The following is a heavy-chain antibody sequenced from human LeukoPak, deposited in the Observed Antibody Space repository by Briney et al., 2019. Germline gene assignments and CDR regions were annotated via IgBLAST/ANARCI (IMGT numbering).Heavy chain of an antibody. CDR1: GGSISIYY. V-gene: IGHV4-4*07. D-gene: IGHD3-9*01. CDR2: MYTSGRT. CDR3: ARGNIVTGYYLPRFDP. Sequence: SETLSLTCTVSGGSISIYYWSWIRQPAGKGLEWIGCMYTSGRTTYNPSLKSRVTMSVNTSKNQFSLKLNSVTAADTAVIYGARGNIVTGYYLPRFDPWGQGTLVTVSS. J-gene: IGHJ5*02.